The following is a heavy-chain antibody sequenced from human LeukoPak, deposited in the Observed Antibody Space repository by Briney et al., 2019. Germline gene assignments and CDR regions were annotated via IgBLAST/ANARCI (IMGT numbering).Heavy chain of an antibody. J-gene: IGHJ4*02. CDR3: ARASGYSFGYTFDY. D-gene: IGHD5-18*01. V-gene: IGHV3-13*01. Sequence: GGSLRLSCAASGFTFSSYDTHWVRQTTGKGLEWVSAIGTAGDTYYLGSVKGRFTISRENAKNSLYLQMDSLTAGDTAMYYCARASGYSFGYTFDYWGQGTLVTVSS. CDR1: GFTFSSYD. CDR2: IGTAGDT.